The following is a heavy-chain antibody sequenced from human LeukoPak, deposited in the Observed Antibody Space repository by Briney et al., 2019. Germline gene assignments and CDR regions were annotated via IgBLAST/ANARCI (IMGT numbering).Heavy chain of an antibody. D-gene: IGHD3-3*01. V-gene: IGHV3-33*06. CDR3: AKVLHDFWSGNIIDY. CDR2: IWYDGSNK. J-gene: IGHJ4*02. CDR1: GFTFSSYG. Sequence: PGRSLRLSCAASGFTFSSYGMHWVRQAPGKGLEWVAVIWYDGSNKYYADSVKGRFTISRDNSKNTLYLQMNSLRAEDTAVYYCAKVLHDFWSGNIIDYWGQGTLVTVSS.